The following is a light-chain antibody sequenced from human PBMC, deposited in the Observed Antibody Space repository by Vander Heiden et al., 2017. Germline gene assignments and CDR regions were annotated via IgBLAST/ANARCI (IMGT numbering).Light chain of an antibody. Sequence: IQLTQSPSSLSASVGDRVTITCRASQGISSYLAWYQQKPGKAPKLLIYAASTFQSGVPSRFSGSGSGTDITLTISSLQPEDCATYYCQQFKSYPITFGQGTRLEIK. CDR2: AAS. CDR1: QGISSY. CDR3: QQFKSYPIT. V-gene: IGKV1-9*01. J-gene: IGKJ5*01.